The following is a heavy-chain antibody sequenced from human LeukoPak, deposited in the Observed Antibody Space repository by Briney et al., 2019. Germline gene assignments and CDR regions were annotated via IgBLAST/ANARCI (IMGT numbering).Heavy chain of an antibody. CDR3: AKDPSPLYCSSTSCSPYGMDV. CDR2: ISYDGSNK. V-gene: IGHV3-30*18. D-gene: IGHD2-2*01. Sequence: GRSLRLSCAASGFTFSSYAMHWVRQAPGKGLEWVAVISYDGSNKYYADSVKGRFTISRDNSKNTLYLQMNSLRAEDTAVYYRAKDPSPLYCSSTSCSPYGMDVWGKGTTVTVSS. CDR1: GFTFSSYA. J-gene: IGHJ6*04.